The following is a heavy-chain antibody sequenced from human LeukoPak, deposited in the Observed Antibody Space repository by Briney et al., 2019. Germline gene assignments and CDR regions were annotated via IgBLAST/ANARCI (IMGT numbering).Heavy chain of an antibody. V-gene: IGHV1-3*01. Sequence: ASVKVSCKASGYSLTTYYMHWVRQAPGQRLEWMGWINAGNGNTKYSQKFQGRVTITRDTSASTAYMELSSLRSEDTAVYYCARARGRITMIVVVPPPDYWGQGTLVTVSS. D-gene: IGHD3-22*01. CDR1: GYSLTTYY. CDR3: ARARGRITMIVVVPPPDY. CDR2: INAGNGNT. J-gene: IGHJ4*02.